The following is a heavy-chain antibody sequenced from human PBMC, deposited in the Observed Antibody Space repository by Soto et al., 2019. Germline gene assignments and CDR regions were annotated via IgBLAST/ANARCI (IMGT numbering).Heavy chain of an antibody. CDR1: GGSISSSSYY. J-gene: IGHJ6*03. D-gene: IGHD3-10*01. CDR2: IYYSGST. CDR3: ASQYYYADYYYYYYRDV. Sequence: SETLSLTCTVSGGSISSSSYYWGWIRQPPGKGLEWIGSIYYSGSTYYNPSLKSRVTISVDTSKNQFSLKLSSVTAADTAVYYCASQYYYADYYYYYYRDVWGKGTTVTVSS. V-gene: IGHV4-39*01.